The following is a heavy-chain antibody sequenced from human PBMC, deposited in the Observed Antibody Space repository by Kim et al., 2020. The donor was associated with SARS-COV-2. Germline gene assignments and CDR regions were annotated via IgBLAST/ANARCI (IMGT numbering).Heavy chain of an antibody. CDR3: ARLRGGMDV. J-gene: IGHJ6*02. V-gene: IGHV1-18*01. CDR2: GNT. Sequence: GNTNDAQKIQGRVTMTTDTSTSTAYMELRGLRSDDTAVYYCARLRGGMDVWGQGTTVTVSS.